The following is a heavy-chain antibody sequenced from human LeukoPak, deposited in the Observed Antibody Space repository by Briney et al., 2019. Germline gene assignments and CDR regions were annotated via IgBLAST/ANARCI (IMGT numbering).Heavy chain of an antibody. CDR2: ISGSGGST. Sequence: GGSLRLSCAASGFTFSSYAMSCVRQAPGKGLEWVSAISGSGGSTYYADSVKGRFTISRDNSKNTLYLQMNSLRAEDTAVYYCAKDEAGSGWYVPFDYWGQGTLVTVSS. CDR1: GFTFSSYA. CDR3: AKDEAGSGWYVPFDY. V-gene: IGHV3-23*01. D-gene: IGHD6-19*01. J-gene: IGHJ4*02.